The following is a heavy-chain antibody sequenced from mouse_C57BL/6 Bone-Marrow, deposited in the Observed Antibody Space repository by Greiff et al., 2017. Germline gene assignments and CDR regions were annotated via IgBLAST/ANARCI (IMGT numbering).Heavy chain of an antibody. CDR1: GYTFTSYW. CDR3: ASLHYYGSSYYDY. J-gene: IGHJ2*01. D-gene: IGHD1-1*01. CDR2: IYPSDSET. V-gene: IGHV1-61*01. Sequence: VKLQQPGAELVRPGSSVKLSCKASGYTFTSYWMDWVKQRPGQGLEWIGNIYPSDSETHYNQKFKDKATLTVDKSSSTAYMQLSSLTSEDSAVYYCASLHYYGSSYYDYWGQGTTLTVSS.